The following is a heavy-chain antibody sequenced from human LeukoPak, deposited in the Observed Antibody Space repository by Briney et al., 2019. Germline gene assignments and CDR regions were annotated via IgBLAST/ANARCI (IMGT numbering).Heavy chain of an antibody. D-gene: IGHD2-2*01. CDR2: INHSGST. CDR3: ARAGYCSSTSCYGMSNWFDP. J-gene: IGHJ5*02. Sequence: SETLSLTCAVYGGSFSGYYWSWIRQPPGKGLEWIGEINHSGSTYYNPSLKSRVTISVDRSKNQFSLNLSSVTAADTAVYYCARAGYCSSTSCYGMSNWFDPWGQGTLVTVSS. CDR1: GGSFSGYY. V-gene: IGHV4-34*01.